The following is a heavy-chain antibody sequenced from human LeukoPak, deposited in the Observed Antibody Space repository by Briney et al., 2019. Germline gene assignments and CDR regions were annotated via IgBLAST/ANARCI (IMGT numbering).Heavy chain of an antibody. CDR2: IYYSGDT. Sequence: PSETLSLTCTVSGGSISSGDYYWSWIRQPPGKGLEWIGYIYYSGDTSYNPSLRSRVTMSVDTSKNQFSLKLTSVTAADTAVYYCARYCTGGGSCQIKSYDVWGQGTTVTVSS. CDR1: GGSISSGDYY. J-gene: IGHJ3*01. D-gene: IGHD2-8*02. CDR3: ARYCTGGGSCQIKSYDV. V-gene: IGHV4-61*08.